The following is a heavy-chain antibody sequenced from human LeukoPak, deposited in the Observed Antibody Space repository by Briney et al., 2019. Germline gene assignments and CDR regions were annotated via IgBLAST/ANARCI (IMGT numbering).Heavy chain of an antibody. CDR2: IYYSGST. J-gene: IGHJ5*02. D-gene: IGHD2-2*01. CDR1: GGSISSGGYY. Sequence: SETLSLTCTVSGGSISSGGYYWSWIRQHAGKGLEWIGYIYYSGSTYYNPSLKSRVTISVDTSKNQFSLKLSSVTAADTAVYYCARDLGPPYCSSTSCGVDPWGQGTLVTVSS. V-gene: IGHV4-31*03. CDR3: ARDLGPPYCSSTSCGVDP.